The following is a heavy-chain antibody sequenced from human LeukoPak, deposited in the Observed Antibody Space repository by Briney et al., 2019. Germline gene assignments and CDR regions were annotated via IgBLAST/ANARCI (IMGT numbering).Heavy chain of an antibody. D-gene: IGHD3-10*01. CDR3: ARDMGLAWFGELLYAQNFDY. J-gene: IGHJ4*02. CDR2: IKQDGSEK. CDR1: GFTFSSYW. Sequence: GGSLRLSCAASGFTFSSYWMSWVRQAPGKGLEWVASIKQDGSEKYYVDSVKGRFTISRDNAKNSLYLQMNSLRAEDTAVYYCARDMGLAWFGELLYAQNFDYWGQGTLVTVSS. V-gene: IGHV3-7*01.